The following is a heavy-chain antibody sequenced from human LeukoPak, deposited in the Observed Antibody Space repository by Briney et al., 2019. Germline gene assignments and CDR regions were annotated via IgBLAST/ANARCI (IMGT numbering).Heavy chain of an antibody. CDR1: GGSISSTNYL. CDR3: ARDPDFWTGYYYFAY. Sequence: PSETLSLTCTVSGGSISSTNYLWGWIRQPPGKGLEGIGSIAYTGTTYYNPSLNSRVTISVDPSQNQLSLTVSSVTAADTAVFYCARDPDFWTGYYYFAYWGQGTLVTVSS. J-gene: IGHJ4*02. V-gene: IGHV4-39*07. D-gene: IGHD3/OR15-3a*01. CDR2: IAYTGTT.